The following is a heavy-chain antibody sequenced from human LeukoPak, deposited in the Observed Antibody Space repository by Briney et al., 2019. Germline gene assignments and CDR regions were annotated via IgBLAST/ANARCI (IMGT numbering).Heavy chain of an antibody. CDR2: IYSSGST. Sequence: KPSETLSLTCTVSGGSISSGSYYWSWIRQPAGKRLEWIGRIYSSGSTNYNPSLKSRVTISVDTSKSQFSLKLSSVTAADTAVYYCARVSWEGPSLGAFDIWGQGTMVIVSS. D-gene: IGHD6-13*01. CDR3: ARVSWEGPSLGAFDI. V-gene: IGHV4-61*02. J-gene: IGHJ3*02. CDR1: GGSISSGSYY.